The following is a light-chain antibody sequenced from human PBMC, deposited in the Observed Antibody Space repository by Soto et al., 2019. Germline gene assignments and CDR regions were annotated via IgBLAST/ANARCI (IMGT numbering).Light chain of an antibody. J-gene: IGKJ4*01. V-gene: IGKV3-11*01. Sequence: EIVLTQSPATLSLSPGERATLSCRASQTVSTYLAWYQQKPGRAPRLLIYEASNRATGIPARFSGSGSGTDFTLTISSLEPEDFAVYYCQQRSSWLTFGGGTKVEI. CDR1: QTVSTY. CDR2: EAS. CDR3: QQRSSWLT.